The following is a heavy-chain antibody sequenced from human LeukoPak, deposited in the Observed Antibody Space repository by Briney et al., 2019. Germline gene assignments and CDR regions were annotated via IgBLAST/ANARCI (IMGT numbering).Heavy chain of an antibody. CDR3: ARVRWLHAYYSYYYMDV. Sequence: PSETLSLTCTVSDDSINTYYWSWIRQPPGKGLEWIGYIYHSGSTNYNPSLRSRVTISVDTSKSQLSLKLNSVTAADTAVYFCARVRWLHAYYSYYYMDVWGRRTTVTVSS. J-gene: IGHJ6*03. D-gene: IGHD3-22*01. CDR2: IYHSGST. V-gene: IGHV4-59*01. CDR1: DDSINTYY.